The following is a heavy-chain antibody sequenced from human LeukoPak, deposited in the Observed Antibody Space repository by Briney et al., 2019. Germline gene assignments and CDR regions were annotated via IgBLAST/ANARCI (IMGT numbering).Heavy chain of an antibody. Sequence: ASVKVSCKASGYTFTSYDINWVRQATGQGLEWMGWMNPNSGNTGYAQKFQGRVTMTRNTSISTAYMELSSLRSEDTAVYYCARAPAYYDILTGSYYFDYWGQGTLVTVSS. CDR3: ARAPAYYDILTGSYYFDY. D-gene: IGHD3-9*01. J-gene: IGHJ4*02. CDR2: MNPNSGNT. CDR1: GYTFTSYD. V-gene: IGHV1-8*01.